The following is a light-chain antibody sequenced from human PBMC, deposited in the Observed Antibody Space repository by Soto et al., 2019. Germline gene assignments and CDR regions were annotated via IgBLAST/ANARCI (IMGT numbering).Light chain of an antibody. J-gene: IGLJ3*02. CDR2: EVN. Sequence: QSALTQPPSASGSPGHSVTISCTGTSSDVGGYNYVSWYQQHPGKAPKLMIYEVNKRPSGVPDRFSGSKSGNTASLTVSGLQAEDEADYYCSSYAGGNTLWVFGGGTKLTVL. V-gene: IGLV2-8*01. CDR3: SSYAGGNTLWV. CDR1: SSDVGGYNY.